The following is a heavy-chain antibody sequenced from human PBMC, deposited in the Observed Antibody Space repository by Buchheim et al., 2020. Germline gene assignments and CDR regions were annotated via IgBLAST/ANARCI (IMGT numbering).Heavy chain of an antibody. CDR2: SDPDETYT. D-gene: IGHD3-10*01. CDR1: GFTFSNFW. Sequence: EVQLVESGGGLVQSGGSLRLSCAASGFTFSNFWMHWVRQDPGNGLVWDSRSDPDETYTDHADSVKGRFTISRDDAKNTLYLQMNGLRAEDTGVYYCVRGSNDWVGVDYWGQGAL. V-gene: IGHV3-74*01. CDR3: VRGSNDWVGVDY. J-gene: IGHJ4*02.